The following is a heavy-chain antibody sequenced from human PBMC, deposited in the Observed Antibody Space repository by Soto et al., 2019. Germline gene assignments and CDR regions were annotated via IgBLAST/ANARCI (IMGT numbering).Heavy chain of an antibody. CDR1: GFTFSNYA. V-gene: IGHV3-30*18. J-gene: IGHJ3*01. CDR3: AKDRYCSGGTCYDALDV. Sequence: PGGSLRLCCATSGFTFSNYAMHWVRQAPGKGLDWVALISYDGSDPYYADSVKDRFTISRDNSKNTLYLQMNTLRTEDTAVYYCAKDRYCSGGTCYDALDVWGQGTMVTVSS. CDR2: ISYDGSDP. D-gene: IGHD2-15*01.